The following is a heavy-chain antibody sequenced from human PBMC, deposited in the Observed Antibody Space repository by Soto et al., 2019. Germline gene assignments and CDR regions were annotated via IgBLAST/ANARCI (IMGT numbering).Heavy chain of an antibody. CDR2: IIPDYNTL. D-gene: IGHD6-13*01. CDR1: EGTFNSYA. J-gene: IGHJ4*02. CDR3: ASGASRWYPFFFDS. Sequence: QAQVVQSGAEVRKPGSSVKLSCKASEGTFNSYAIAWVRQAPGHGLEWMGGIIPDYNTLNYAQKFQDRVTITADDSTNPVYMELSSLRSDDTAVYFCASGASRWYPFFFDSWAQGTLVTVSS. V-gene: IGHV1-69*01.